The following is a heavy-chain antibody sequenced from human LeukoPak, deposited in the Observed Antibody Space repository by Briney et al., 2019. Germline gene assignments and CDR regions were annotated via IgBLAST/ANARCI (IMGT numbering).Heavy chain of an antibody. D-gene: IGHD6-13*01. Sequence: SETLSLTCVLYVGSSRGYYWCWIRQTLGKRLEWIGEINRRRSTNYNPSVKSRVTISGDPSKTQFSLKLSSVTAAETAVYYCATAPEQQLVSNWGQGTLVTVST. V-gene: IGHV4-34*01. CDR3: ATAPEQQLVSN. J-gene: IGHJ4*01. CDR2: INRRRST. CDR1: VGSSRGYY.